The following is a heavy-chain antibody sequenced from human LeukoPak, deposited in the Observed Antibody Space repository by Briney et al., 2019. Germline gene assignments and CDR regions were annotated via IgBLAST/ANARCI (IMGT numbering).Heavy chain of an antibody. Sequence: GGSLRLSCAASGFIFDSYDMLWVPQAPGKGLEWVATIDWSGDSTVYADSVKGRFTISRDNARNSLYLQMNSLRAEDTAFYYCVRDRLRADSWGQGTLVTVSS. J-gene: IGHJ4*02. CDR1: GFIFDSYD. V-gene: IGHV3-20*04. D-gene: IGHD6-6*01. CDR3: VRDRLRADS. CDR2: IDWSGDST.